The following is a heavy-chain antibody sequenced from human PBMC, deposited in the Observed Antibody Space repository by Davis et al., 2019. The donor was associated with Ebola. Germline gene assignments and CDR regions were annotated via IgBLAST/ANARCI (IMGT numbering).Heavy chain of an antibody. J-gene: IGHJ3*02. CDR1: GGSISSSNW. V-gene: IGHV4-4*02. Sequence: MPSETLSLTCAASGGSISSSNWWSWVRQPPGKGLEWIGEIYHSGSTNYNPSLKSRVTISVDKSKNQFSLKLSSVTAADTAVYYCARDVGWLRLIAFDIWGQGTMVTVSS. CDR3: ARDVGWLRLIAFDI. D-gene: IGHD5-12*01. CDR2: IYHSGST.